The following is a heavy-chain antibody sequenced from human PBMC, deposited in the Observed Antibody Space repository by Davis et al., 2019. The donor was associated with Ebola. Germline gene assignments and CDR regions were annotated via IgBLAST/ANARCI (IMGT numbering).Heavy chain of an antibody. D-gene: IGHD2-15*01. V-gene: IGHV5-51*01. CDR2: IYPGDSDT. CDR1: GYSFTSYW. J-gene: IGHJ4*02. CDR3: ARHPSVVVVAASFNYFDY. Sequence: GESLKISCTGSGYSFTSYWIGWVRQMPGKGLEWMGIIYPGDSDTRYSPSFQGQVTISADKSISTAYLQWSSLKASDTAMYYCARHPSVVVVAASFNYFDYWGQGTLVTVSS.